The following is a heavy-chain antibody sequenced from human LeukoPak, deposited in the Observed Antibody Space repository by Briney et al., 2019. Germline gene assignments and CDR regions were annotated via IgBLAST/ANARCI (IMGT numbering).Heavy chain of an antibody. CDR3: ARGDGSYLL. J-gene: IGHJ4*02. Sequence: ASVKVSCKASGYTFVDYYIHWVRQAPGQGLEWMGWFNPSSGGTNYAQKFQGKLTMTWDTSISTAYIELSSLRSDDTAVYYCARGDGSYLLWGQGTLVTVSS. CDR2: FNPSSGGT. D-gene: IGHD1-26*01. CDR1: GYTFVDYY. V-gene: IGHV1-2*02.